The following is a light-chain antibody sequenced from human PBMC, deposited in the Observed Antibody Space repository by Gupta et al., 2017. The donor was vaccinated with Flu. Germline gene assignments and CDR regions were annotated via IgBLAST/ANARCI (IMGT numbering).Light chain of an antibody. CDR3: SSYTNTNTLVV. V-gene: IGLV2-14*01. Sequence: SALTQPASVSGSPGPSITIFCTGTSSDVGTYTHVSWYQHNPGKAPKLMIFEVSNRPSGVSNRFSGSKSGNTASLTISGLQAEDEADYYCSSYTNTNTLVVFGGGTKLTVL. CDR2: EVS. J-gene: IGLJ2*01. CDR1: SSDVGTYTH.